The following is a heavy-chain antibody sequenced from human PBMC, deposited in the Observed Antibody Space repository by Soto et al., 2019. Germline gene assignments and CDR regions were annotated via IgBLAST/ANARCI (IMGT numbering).Heavy chain of an antibody. CDR2: LSYDGSET. D-gene: IGHD3-10*02. CDR3: SIVRVADSALDH. CDR1: GFIFSNNG. J-gene: IGHJ4*02. V-gene: IGHV3-30*03. Sequence: GGSLRLSCVGSGFIFSNNGMHWVRQTPGKGLEWVAFLSYDGSETFYADSVKGRFTVSRDNSKNTLFLHMRNLRRDDTAVYYCSIVRVADSALDHWGQGTMVTVSS.